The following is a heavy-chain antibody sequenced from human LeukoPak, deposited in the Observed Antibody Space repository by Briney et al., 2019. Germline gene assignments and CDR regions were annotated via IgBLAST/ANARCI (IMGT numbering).Heavy chain of an antibody. V-gene: IGHV1-18*01. CDR1: GYTFTSYG. Sequence: ASVKVSCKASGYTFTSYGISWVRQAPGQGLERMGWISAYNGNTNYAQKFQGRVTMTRDTSISTAYMELSRLRSDDTAVYYCARPNWNDDLDYWGQGTLVTVSS. D-gene: IGHD1-20*01. CDR2: ISAYNGNT. J-gene: IGHJ4*02. CDR3: ARPNWNDDLDY.